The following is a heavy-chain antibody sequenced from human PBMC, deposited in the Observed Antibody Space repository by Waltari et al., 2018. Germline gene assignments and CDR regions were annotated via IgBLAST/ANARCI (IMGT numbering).Heavy chain of an antibody. CDR2: INYDGSQK. CDR1: GFTFRRYW. CDR3: AKSRGFEY. V-gene: IGHV3-7*01. J-gene: IGHJ4*02. Sequence: EVQLVESGGGLVQPGGSLRLSCGGSGFTFRRYWMSWVRQTPGKGLGWVANINYDGSQKCYVDSVKGRFTISRDNAKKSLYLQMNRLRVEDTAVYYCAKSRGFEYWGQGTLITVSS. D-gene: IGHD2-2*01.